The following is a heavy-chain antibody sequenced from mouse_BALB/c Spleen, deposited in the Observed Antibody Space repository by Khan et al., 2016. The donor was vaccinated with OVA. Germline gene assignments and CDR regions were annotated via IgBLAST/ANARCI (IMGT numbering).Heavy chain of an antibody. V-gene: IGHV3-2*02. CDR3: ARVYGGDFDY. J-gene: IGHJ2*01. CDR1: GYSITTDYA. CDR2: ISYSGNT. D-gene: IGHD1-1*01. Sequence: QLEESGPGLVKPSRSLSLTCTVTGYSITTDYAWNWIRQFPGNKLEWMGFISYSGNTKYNPSLKSRISITRDTSKNQFFLQLKSVTTEDTARYYCARVYGGDFDYWGQGTTLTVSS.